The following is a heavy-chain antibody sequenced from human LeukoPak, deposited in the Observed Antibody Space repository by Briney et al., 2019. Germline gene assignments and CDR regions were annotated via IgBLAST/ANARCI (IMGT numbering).Heavy chain of an antibody. V-gene: IGHV3-33*01. J-gene: IGHJ5*02. CDR1: GFTFSSYG. D-gene: IGHD2-15*01. CDR2: IWYAGTNK. Sequence: PGRSLRLSCAASGFTFSSYGMHWVRQAPGKGLEWVAFIWYAGTNKYYADSVKGRFTISRDNSKNTLYLQMNSLRAEDTAVYYCARELIGYCSGGSCLNWFDPWGQGTLVTVSS. CDR3: ARELIGYCSGGSCLNWFDP.